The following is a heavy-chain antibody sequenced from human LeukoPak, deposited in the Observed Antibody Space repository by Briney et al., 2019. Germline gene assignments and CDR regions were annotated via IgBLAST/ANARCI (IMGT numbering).Heavy chain of an antibody. Sequence: GGSLRLSCVVSGFNLHEYTMHWVRQVPEKGLEWVALLTWDGHIMSYGDSVKGRFNISRDDTKNSLYLDMSRLNFDDSGLYYCVKDGIDGATWGCFGSWGRGTLVSVST. CDR1: GFNLHEYT. CDR2: LTWDGHIM. V-gene: IGHV3-43*01. D-gene: IGHD1-26*01. CDR3: VKDGIDGATWGCFGS. J-gene: IGHJ5*02.